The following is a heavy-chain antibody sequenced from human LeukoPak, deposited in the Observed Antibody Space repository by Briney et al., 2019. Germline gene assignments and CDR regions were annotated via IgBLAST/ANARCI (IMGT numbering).Heavy chain of an antibody. V-gene: IGHV3-74*01. CDR3: AKDRLGAMMYFDF. J-gene: IGHJ4*02. D-gene: IGHD1-26*01. Sequence: PGGSLRLSCAASGFTFSSYWMHWVRQAPGKGLVWVSRINSDGSRTSYADSVKGRFTISRDNSKNTLYLQVNSLRVEDTAVYYCAKDRLGAMMYFDFWGQGTLVTVSS. CDR2: INSDGSRT. CDR1: GFTFSSYW.